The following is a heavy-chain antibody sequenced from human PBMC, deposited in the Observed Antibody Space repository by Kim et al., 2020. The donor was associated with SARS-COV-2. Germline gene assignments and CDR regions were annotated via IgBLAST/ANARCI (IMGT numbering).Heavy chain of an antibody. CDR1: GGNFVTYA. V-gene: IGHV1-69*04. D-gene: IGHD6-13*01. CDR3: ARGSNSSSWYALHS. CDR2: IIPILDIA. Sequence: SVKVSCKASGGNFVTYAITWVRQAPGQGLEWMGRIIPILDIADHAQKMQSRITISADKSTSTAYMELRSLTSEDTAMYFCARGSNSSSWYALHSWGQGTLVTVSS. J-gene: IGHJ4*02.